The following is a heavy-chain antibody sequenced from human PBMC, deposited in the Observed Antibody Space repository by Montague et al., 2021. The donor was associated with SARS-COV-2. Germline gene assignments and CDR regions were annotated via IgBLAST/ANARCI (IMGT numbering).Heavy chain of an antibody. V-gene: IGHV4-59*01. CDR1: GGSISSYY. Sequence: SETLSLTCTVSGGSISSYYWSWIRQPPGKGLEWIGYIYYSGSTNYNPSLKSRVTISVDTSKNQFSLKLSSVTAADMAVYYCARDLGYNWNYYYYYGMDVWGQGTTVTVSS. CDR2: IYYSGST. D-gene: IGHD1-20*01. CDR3: ARDLGYNWNYYYYYGMDV. J-gene: IGHJ6*02.